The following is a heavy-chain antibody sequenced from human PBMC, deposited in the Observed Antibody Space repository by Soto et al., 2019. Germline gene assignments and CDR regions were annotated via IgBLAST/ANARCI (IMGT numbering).Heavy chain of an antibody. CDR3: ARTPDY. D-gene: IGHD2-15*01. CDR2: IYHSGSI. CDR1: GGSISSGGYS. Sequence: TLSLTCAVSGGSISSGGYSWSWIRQPPGKGLEWIGYIYHSGSIYYNPSLKSRVTISVDRSKNQFSLKLSSVTAADTAVYYCARTPDYWGQGTLVTVSS. J-gene: IGHJ4*02. V-gene: IGHV4-30-2*01.